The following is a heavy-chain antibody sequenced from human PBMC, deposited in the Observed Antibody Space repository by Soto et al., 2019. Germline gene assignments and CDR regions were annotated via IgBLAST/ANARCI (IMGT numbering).Heavy chain of an antibody. CDR3: AGVEASRTSLGPYYLDC. V-gene: IGHV4-59*08. J-gene: IGHJ4*02. Sequence: PSETLSLTCTVSGGSMSNYFWTWIRQPPGKGLEWIGYIHYSGTTSFFPSYNPSLRSRVTISEDTSKNRLYLNLYSVPMTDPAVYFCAGVEASRTSLGPYYLDCWGQGTLVTVSS. D-gene: IGHD1-1*01. CDR2: IHYSGTT. CDR1: GGSMSNYF.